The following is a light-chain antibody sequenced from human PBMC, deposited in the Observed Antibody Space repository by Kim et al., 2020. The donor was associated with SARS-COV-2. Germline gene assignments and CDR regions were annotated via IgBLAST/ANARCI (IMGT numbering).Light chain of an antibody. CDR1: NLRDKY. V-gene: IGLV3-1*01. J-gene: IGLJ2*01. CDR2: QDS. CDR3: QAWDSSTVV. Sequence: SYELTQPPSLSVSPGQTASITCSGDNLRDKYACWYQQKPGQSPVLVIYQDSKRPSGIPERFSGSNSGNTATLTISGTQAMDEADYYCQAWDSSTVVFGGGTQLTVL.